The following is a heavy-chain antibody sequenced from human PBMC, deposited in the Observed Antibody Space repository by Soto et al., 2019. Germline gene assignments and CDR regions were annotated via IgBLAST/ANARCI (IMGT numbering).Heavy chain of an antibody. CDR3: ARASGPPGYFFDF. D-gene: IGHD3-10*01. V-gene: IGHV3-30-3*01. J-gene: IGHJ4*02. CDR2: TSSDDNHK. CDR1: GLSFSDSA. Sequence: PGGSLSLSCAASGLSFSDSAMHWVRQAPGKGLEWVALTSSDDNHKYYADSVKGRFTISRDNSNNTLFLQMDSLRPDDTAKYYCARASGPPGYFFDFWGQGALVTAPQ.